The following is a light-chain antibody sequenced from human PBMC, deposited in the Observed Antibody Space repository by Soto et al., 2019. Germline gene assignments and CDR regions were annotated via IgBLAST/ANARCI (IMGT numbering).Light chain of an antibody. CDR1: QSLVYSDGNTY. CDR2: KVS. V-gene: IGKV2-30*01. CDR3: MQGTHWPPA. J-gene: IGKJ5*01. Sequence: DVVMTQSPLSLPVTLGQPASISCRSSQSLVYSDGNTYLSWFQQRPGQSPRRLIYKVSNRDSGVPDSFSGRGSGTDFTLKISRVEAEDVGVYYCMQGTHWPPAFGQGTRLEIK.